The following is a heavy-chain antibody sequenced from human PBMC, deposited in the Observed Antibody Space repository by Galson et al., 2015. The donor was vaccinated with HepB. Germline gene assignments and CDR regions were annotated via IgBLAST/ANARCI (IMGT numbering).Heavy chain of an antibody. Sequence: SLRLSCAASGFTFSGSDMHWVRQASGKGLEWVGRIRSKANSYATAYGASVKGRSTISRDDSKSTAYLQMNSLKTEDTAVYYCTRLRTSMVRGVRDYYYYYAMDVWGQGTTVTVSS. J-gene: IGHJ6*02. V-gene: IGHV3-73*01. CDR2: IRSKANSYAT. D-gene: IGHD3-10*01. CDR3: TRLRTSMVRGVRDYYYYYAMDV. CDR1: GFTFSGSD.